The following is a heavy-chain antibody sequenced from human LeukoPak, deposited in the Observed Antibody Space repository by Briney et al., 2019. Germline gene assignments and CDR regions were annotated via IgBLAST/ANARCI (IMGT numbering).Heavy chain of an antibody. V-gene: IGHV1-18*01. J-gene: IGHJ3*02. D-gene: IGHD3-22*01. CDR2: ISAYNGNT. Sequence: GASVKVSCKASGYTFTSYGISWVRQAPGQGLEWMGWISAYNGNTNYVQKLQGRVTMTTDTSTSTAYMQLRSLRSDDTAVYYCARTDGITMIVVDAFDIWGQGTMVTVSS. CDR1: GYTFTSYG. CDR3: ARTDGITMIVVDAFDI.